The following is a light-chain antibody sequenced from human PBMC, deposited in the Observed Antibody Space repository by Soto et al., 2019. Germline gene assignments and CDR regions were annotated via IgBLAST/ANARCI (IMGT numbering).Light chain of an antibody. J-gene: IGKJ1*01. Sequence: DIQMTQSPSTLSASVGDRVTITCRASQCISSWLAWYQQKPGKVPKLLIFHASNLESGVPSRFSGSGSGTEFTLTISSLQPDDFATYYCQQYSSYPWTFGQGTKVEI. V-gene: IGKV1-5*01. CDR3: QQYSSYPWT. CDR1: QCISSW. CDR2: HAS.